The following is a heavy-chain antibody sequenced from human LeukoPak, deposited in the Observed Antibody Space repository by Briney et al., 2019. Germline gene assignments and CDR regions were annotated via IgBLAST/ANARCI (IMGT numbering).Heavy chain of an antibody. Sequence: GGSLRLSCAASGFTVSSNYMSWARQAPGKGLEWVSVIYSGGSTYYADSVKGRFTISRDNSKNTLYLQMNSLRAEDTAVYYCARGEYYYYDSSGYHAALGYWGQGTLVTVSS. CDR1: GFTVSSNY. J-gene: IGHJ4*02. D-gene: IGHD3-22*01. V-gene: IGHV3-66*01. CDR2: IYSGGST. CDR3: ARGEYYYYDSSGYHAALGY.